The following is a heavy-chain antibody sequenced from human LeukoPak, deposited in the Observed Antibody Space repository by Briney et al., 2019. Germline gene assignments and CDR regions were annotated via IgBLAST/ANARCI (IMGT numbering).Heavy chain of an antibody. V-gene: IGHV4-39*01. CDR2: IYYNGAT. J-gene: IGHJ4*02. CDR1: GGSISSSSYY. CDR3: ARHATFADYQSHLTHFDY. D-gene: IGHD4/OR15-4a*01. Sequence: SETLSLTCTVSGGSISSSSYYWGWIRQPPGKGLEWIGTIYYNGATQYNPSLKSRVTISVDTSKNQFSLKLNSVTATDTALYYCARHATFADYQSHLTHFDYWGQGTLVTVSS.